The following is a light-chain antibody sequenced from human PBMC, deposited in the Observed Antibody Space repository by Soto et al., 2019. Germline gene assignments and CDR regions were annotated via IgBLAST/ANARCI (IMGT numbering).Light chain of an antibody. Sequence: QSVLTQPASVSGSPGQSITISCTGTSSDVGSYNLFSWYQQHPDKAPQLIIFEVTQRPSGVSSRFSGSKSGNTASLTISGLQAEDEADYYCCSYAGSSTLYVFGTGTKLTVL. CDR3: CSYAGSSTLYV. J-gene: IGLJ1*01. V-gene: IGLV2-23*02. CDR2: EVT. CDR1: SSDVGSYNL.